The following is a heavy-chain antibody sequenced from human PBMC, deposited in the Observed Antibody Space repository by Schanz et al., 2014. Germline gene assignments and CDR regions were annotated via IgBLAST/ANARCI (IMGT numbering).Heavy chain of an antibody. Sequence: DVQLLESGGGLVQPGGSLRLSCAASGFTFSTYAMSWVRQAPGKGLEWVSYICSSGNTIYYADSVKGRFTISRDNSENTLYLQMNSLRAEDTAVYYCARDRRFFDRDDLYYFDSSGQGTLVTVSS. D-gene: IGHD3-3*01. CDR3: ARDRRFFDRDDLYYFDS. CDR1: GFTFSTYA. CDR2: ICSSGNTI. J-gene: IGHJ4*02. V-gene: IGHV3-23*05.